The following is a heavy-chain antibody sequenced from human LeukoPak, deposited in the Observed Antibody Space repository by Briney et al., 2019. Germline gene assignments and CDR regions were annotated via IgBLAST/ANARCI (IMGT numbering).Heavy chain of an antibody. V-gene: IGHV4-59*01. Sequence: PSETLSLTCTVSGGSISGYYWSWVRQPPGKGLECIGYIYYSGSTNYNPSLKSRVTILVDTSKNQLSLKLTSVTAADTAVYYCARGFFPYNSSPYEYWGQGSLVTVSS. D-gene: IGHD6-6*01. J-gene: IGHJ4*02. CDR1: GGSISGYY. CDR2: IYYSGST. CDR3: ARGFFPYNSSPYEY.